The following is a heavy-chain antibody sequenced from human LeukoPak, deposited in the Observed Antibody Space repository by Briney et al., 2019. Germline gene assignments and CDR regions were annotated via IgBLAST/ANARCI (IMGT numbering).Heavy chain of an antibody. V-gene: IGHV1-58*02. CDR1: GFTFTSSA. J-gene: IGHJ6*02. Sequence: SVKVSCKASGFTFTSSAMQWVRQARGQRLEWIGWIVVGSGNTDYAQKFQERVTITRDMSTSTAYMELSSLRSEDTAVYYCAAGSTTYYLFGMDVWGQGTTVTVSS. CDR3: AAGSTTYYLFGMDV. D-gene: IGHD2/OR15-2a*01. CDR2: IVVGSGNT.